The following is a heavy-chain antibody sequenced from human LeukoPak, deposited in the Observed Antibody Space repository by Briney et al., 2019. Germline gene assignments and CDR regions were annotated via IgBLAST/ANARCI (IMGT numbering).Heavy chain of an antibody. V-gene: IGHV4-4*02. D-gene: IGHD3-10*01. CDR2: ISQSGTT. CDR3: ARDRNVLVRGVLDY. Sequence: SGTLSLTCAVSGGSISGDNWWNWVRQPPGKGLEWVGEISQSGTTNYNPSLKSRVTISIDKSKNHFSLNLISVTAADTAVYYCARDRNVLVRGVLDYWGQGALVTVSS. CDR1: GGSISGDNW. J-gene: IGHJ4*02.